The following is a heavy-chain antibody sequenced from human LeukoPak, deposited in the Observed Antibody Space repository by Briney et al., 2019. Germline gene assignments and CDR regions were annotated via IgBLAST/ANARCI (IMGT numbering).Heavy chain of an antibody. CDR2: ISGSGGST. Sequence: GGSLRLSCAASGFTFSSYAMSWVRQAPGKGLEWVSAISGSGGSTYYADSVKGRFTISRDNSKNTLYLQMNSLRAEDTAVYYCAKDRRYSWNAGRDYYYYYGMDVWGQGTTVTVSS. J-gene: IGHJ6*02. D-gene: IGHD1-20*01. CDR1: GFTFSSYA. V-gene: IGHV3-23*01. CDR3: AKDRRYSWNAGRDYYYYYGMDV.